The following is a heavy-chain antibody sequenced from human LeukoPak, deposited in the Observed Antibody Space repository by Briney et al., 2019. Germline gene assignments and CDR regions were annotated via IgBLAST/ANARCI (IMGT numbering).Heavy chain of an antibody. D-gene: IGHD1-1*01. CDR2: ISTSGGST. J-gene: IGHJ4*02. Sequence: GGSLRLSCVASGFTFSLHSLNWVRQAPGKGLEWVSSISTSGGSTYYADSVKGRFTISRDDSKNSLYLQMNSLRAEDTAVYYCAKVRTGHYFDYWGQGTLVTVSS. V-gene: IGHV3-23*01. CDR3: AKVRTGHYFDY. CDR1: GFTFSLHS.